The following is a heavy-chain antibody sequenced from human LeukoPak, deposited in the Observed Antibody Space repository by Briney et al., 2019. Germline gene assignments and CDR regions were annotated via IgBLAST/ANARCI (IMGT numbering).Heavy chain of an antibody. CDR1: GGSISSYY. D-gene: IGHD7-27*01. CDR3: ARESYTGADY. J-gene: IGHJ4*02. CDR2: IYYGGST. V-gene: IGHV4-59*01. Sequence: SETLSLTCTVSGGSISSYYWSWIRQPPGKGLEWIGYIYYGGSTNYNPSLKSRVTISVDTSKNQFSLKLSSVTAADTAVYYCARESYTGADYWGQGTLVTVSS.